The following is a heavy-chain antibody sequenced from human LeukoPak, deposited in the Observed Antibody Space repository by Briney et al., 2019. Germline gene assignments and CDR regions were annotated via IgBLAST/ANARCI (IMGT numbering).Heavy chain of an antibody. Sequence: ASVKVSCKASGYTFTNYAIHWVRQAPGQRLEWMGWINAGYSNTKYSQKFQGRVTITMDTSASTAYMELSSLRSEDTAVYYCAGDMGGSGSYSYWGQGTLITVSS. CDR2: INAGYSNT. J-gene: IGHJ4*02. V-gene: IGHV1-3*01. CDR3: AGDMGGSGSYSY. D-gene: IGHD3-10*01. CDR1: GYTFTNYA.